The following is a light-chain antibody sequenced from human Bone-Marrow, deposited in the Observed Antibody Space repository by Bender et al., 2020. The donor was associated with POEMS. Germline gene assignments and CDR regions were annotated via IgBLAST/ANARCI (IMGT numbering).Light chain of an antibody. Sequence: SSELTQDPAVSVALGQTVRITCQGDSLINYYASWYRQKPGQAPVLVIYGKNNRPSGIPDRFSASNSGNTASLTITGAQAEDEADYYCNSRDSSASRVFGGGTKLTVL. V-gene: IGLV3-19*01. CDR2: GKN. CDR1: SLINYY. CDR3: NSRDSSASRV. J-gene: IGLJ3*02.